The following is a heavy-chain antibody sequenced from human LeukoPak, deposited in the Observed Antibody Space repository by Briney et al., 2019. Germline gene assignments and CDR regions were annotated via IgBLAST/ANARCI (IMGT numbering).Heavy chain of an antibody. D-gene: IGHD5-24*01. CDR2: ISYVGSKK. V-gene: IGHV3-30*18. Sequence: GGSLRLSCAASGFTFSNYGMHWVRQAPGKGLEWVAVISYVGSKKFYADSVKGRFTISRDNSENTLYLQMISLGPEDTAIYQCAKDGPYRDGHNNDYFDYWGQGTLVTVSS. CDR1: GFTFSNYG. J-gene: IGHJ4*02. CDR3: AKDGPYRDGHNNDYFDY.